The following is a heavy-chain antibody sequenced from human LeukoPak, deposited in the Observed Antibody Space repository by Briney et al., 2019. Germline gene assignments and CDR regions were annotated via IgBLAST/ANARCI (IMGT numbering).Heavy chain of an antibody. D-gene: IGHD3-10*02. J-gene: IGHJ6*04. CDR2: ISGSGGST. CDR1: GFTFRSYG. V-gene: IGHV3-23*01. Sequence: GGSLRLSCAASGFTFRSYGMSWVRQAPGKGLEWVSAISGSGGSTYYADSVKGRFTISRDNSKNTLYLQMNSLRAEDTAVYYCAELGITMIGGVWGKGTTVTISS. CDR3: AELGITMIGGV.